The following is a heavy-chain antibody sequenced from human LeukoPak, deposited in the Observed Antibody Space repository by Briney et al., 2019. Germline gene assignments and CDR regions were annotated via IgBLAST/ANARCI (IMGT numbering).Heavy chain of an antibody. CDR1: GYTFTGYY. D-gene: IGHD3-22*01. J-gene: IGHJ4*02. V-gene: IGHV1-2*02. CDR3: AREKRQTYYYDSSGYYNYNYFDY. CDR2: INPNSGGT. Sequence: ASAKVSCKASGYTFTGYYMHWVRQAPGQGLEWMGWINPNSGGTNYAQKFQGRVTMTRDTSISTAYMELSRLRSDDTAVYYCAREKRQTYYYDSSGYYNYNYFDYWGQGTLVTVSS.